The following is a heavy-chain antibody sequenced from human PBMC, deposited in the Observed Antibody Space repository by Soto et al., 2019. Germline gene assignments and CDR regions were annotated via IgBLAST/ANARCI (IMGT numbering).Heavy chain of an antibody. D-gene: IGHD3-22*01. V-gene: IGHV3-11*06. CDR1: GFTFSDYY. J-gene: IGHJ4*02. CDR3: ARAYSYYDSSGVDY. CDR2: ISSSSSYT. Sequence: GGSLRLSCAASGFTFSDYYMSWIRQAPGKGLEWVSYISSSSSYTNYADSVKGRFTISRDNAKNSLYLQMNSLRAEDTAVYYCARAYSYYDSSGVDYWGQGTLVTVSS.